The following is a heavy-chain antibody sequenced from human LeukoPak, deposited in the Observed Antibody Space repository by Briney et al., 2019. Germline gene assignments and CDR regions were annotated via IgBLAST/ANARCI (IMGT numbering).Heavy chain of an antibody. CDR1: GYTFTSYY. CDR3: VITMIVVAGSDY. Sequence: ASVKVSCKASGYTFTSYYMHWVRQAPGQGLEWMGIINPSGGSTSYAQKFQGRVTMTRDTSTSTVYMELSSLRSEDTAVYYCVITMIVVAGSDYWGQGTLVIVSS. CDR2: INPSGGST. V-gene: IGHV1-46*03. D-gene: IGHD3-22*01. J-gene: IGHJ4*02.